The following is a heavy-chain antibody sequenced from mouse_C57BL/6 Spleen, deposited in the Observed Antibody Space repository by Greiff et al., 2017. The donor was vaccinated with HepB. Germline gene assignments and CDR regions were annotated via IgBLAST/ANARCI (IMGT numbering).Heavy chain of an antibody. CDR2: INPYNGGT. CDR3: ARCGSSPYWYFDV. CDR1: GYTFTDYY. Sequence: EVQLQQSGPVLVKPGASVKMSCKASGYTFTDYYMNWVKQSHGKSLEWIGVINPYNGGTSYNQKFKGKATLTVDKSSSTAYMELNSLTSEDSAVYYCARCGSSPYWYFDVWGTGTTVTVSS. D-gene: IGHD1-1*01. V-gene: IGHV1-19*01. J-gene: IGHJ1*03.